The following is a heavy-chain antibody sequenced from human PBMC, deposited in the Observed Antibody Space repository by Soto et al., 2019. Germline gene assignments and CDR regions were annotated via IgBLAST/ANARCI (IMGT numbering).Heavy chain of an antibody. CDR3: ARDRWFGESDYYYGMDV. CDR1: GSTFTSYA. V-gene: IGHV1-3*01. CDR2: INAGNGNT. J-gene: IGHJ6*02. D-gene: IGHD3-10*01. Sequence: QVQLVQSGAEVKKPGASVKVSCKASGSTFTSYAMHWVRQAPGQRLEWMGWINAGNGNTKYSQKFQGRVTITRDTSASTAYMELSSLRSEDTAVYYCARDRWFGESDYYYGMDVWGQGTTVTVSS.